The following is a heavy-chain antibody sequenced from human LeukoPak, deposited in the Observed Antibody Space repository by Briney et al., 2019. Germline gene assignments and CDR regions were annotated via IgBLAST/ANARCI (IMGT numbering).Heavy chain of an antibody. V-gene: IGHV3-48*04. CDR1: GFTFSSYS. CDR2: ISSSSSTI. CDR3: AGDYSDY. J-gene: IGHJ4*02. Sequence: GGSLRLSCAASGFTFSSYSMNWVRQAPGKGLEWVSYISSSSSTIYYADSVKGRFTISRDNAKNSLYLQMNSLRAEDTAVYYCAGDYSDYWGQGTLVTVSS. D-gene: IGHD4-11*01.